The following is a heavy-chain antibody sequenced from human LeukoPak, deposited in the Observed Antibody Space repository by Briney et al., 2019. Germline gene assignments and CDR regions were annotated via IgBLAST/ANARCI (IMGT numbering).Heavy chain of an antibody. Sequence: GGSLRLSCAASGFTFSSYAMYWVRQAPGKGLEYVSAISSNGGSTYYANSVKGRFTISRDNSKNTLYLQMGSLRAEDMAVYYCARERQLVLDYWGQGTLVTVSS. CDR1: GFTFSSYA. CDR3: ARERQLVLDY. D-gene: IGHD6-6*01. J-gene: IGHJ4*02. CDR2: ISSNGGST. V-gene: IGHV3-64*01.